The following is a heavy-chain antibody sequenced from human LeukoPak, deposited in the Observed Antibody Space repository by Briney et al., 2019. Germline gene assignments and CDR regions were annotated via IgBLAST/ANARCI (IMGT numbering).Heavy chain of an antibody. J-gene: IGHJ4*02. CDR1: GFTFGDYA. CDR2: IRSKAYGGTT. D-gene: IGHD5-18*01. V-gene: IGHV3-49*03. CDR3: ARAGTAMGLYYFDY. Sequence: PGGSLRLSCTASGFTFGDYAISWFRQAPGKGLEWVGFIRSKAYGGTTEYAASVKGRFTISRDDSKSIAYLQMNSLKTEDTAVYYCARAGTAMGLYYFDYWGQGTLVTVSS.